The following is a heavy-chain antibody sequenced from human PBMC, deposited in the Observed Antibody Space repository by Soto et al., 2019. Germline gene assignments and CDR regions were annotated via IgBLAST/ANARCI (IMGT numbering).Heavy chain of an antibody. J-gene: IGHJ5*02. V-gene: IGHV1-3*01. CDR3: ARDPYYDFWSGSNWFDP. D-gene: IGHD3-3*01. CDR2: INAGNGDT. CDR1: GYTFTNYA. Sequence: GASVKVSCKASGYTFTNYAMHWVRQAPVQRLEWMGCINAGNGDTKYSQNFQGRVTITRDTSASTAYMELSSLRSEDTAVYYCARDPYYDFWSGSNWFDPWGQGTLVTVS.